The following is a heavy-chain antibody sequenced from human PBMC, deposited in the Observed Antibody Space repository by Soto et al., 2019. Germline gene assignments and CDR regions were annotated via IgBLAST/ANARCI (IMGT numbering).Heavy chain of an antibody. J-gene: IGHJ4*02. CDR3: ARRFTDFWSGYLDYYFDY. CDR2: INHSGST. Sequence: PSETLSLTCAVYCGSFSGYYWSWIRQPPGKGLEWIGEINHSGSTNYNPSLKSRVTISVDTSKNQFSLKLSSVTAADTAVYYCARRFTDFWSGYLDYYFDYLCQGTLGTVSA. CDR1: CGSFSGYY. V-gene: IGHV4-34*01. D-gene: IGHD3-3*01.